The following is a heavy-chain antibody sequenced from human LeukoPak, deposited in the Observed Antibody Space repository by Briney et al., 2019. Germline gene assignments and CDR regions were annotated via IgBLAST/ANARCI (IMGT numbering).Heavy chain of an antibody. CDR3: AKPYGSGSYYKNSFDI. J-gene: IGHJ3*02. CDR2: INHSGST. Sequence: PSETLSLTCAVYGGSFSGYSWSWIRQPPGKGLEWVGEINHSGSTNYNPSLKSRVTISVDTSKNQFSLKLSSVTAADTAVYYCAKPYGSGSYYKNSFDIWGQGTMVTVSS. CDR1: GGSFSGYS. V-gene: IGHV4-34*01. D-gene: IGHD3-10*01.